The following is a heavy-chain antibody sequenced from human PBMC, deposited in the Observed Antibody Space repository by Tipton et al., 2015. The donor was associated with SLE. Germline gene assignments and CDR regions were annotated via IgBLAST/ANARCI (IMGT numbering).Heavy chain of an antibody. Sequence: SLRLSCAASGFTFSSYEMNWVRQAPGKGLEWISYIDSRGTTTYYGDSVKGRFTISRDNSKNSVHLQMNSLRGEDTAVYYCAKSGYDTLTGYHNWFDHWGQGTLVTVSS. J-gene: IGHJ5*02. CDR1: GFTFSSYE. V-gene: IGHV3-48*03. CDR3: AKSGYDTLTGYHNWFDH. CDR2: IDSRGTTT. D-gene: IGHD3-9*01.